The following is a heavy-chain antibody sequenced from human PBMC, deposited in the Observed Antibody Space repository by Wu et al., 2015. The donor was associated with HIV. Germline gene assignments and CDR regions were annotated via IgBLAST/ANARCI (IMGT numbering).Heavy chain of an antibody. D-gene: IGHD1-26*01. CDR1: GYTLTSYG. CDR2: ITAYDGYT. J-gene: IGHJ2*01. Sequence: QVQLVQSGPEVKKPGASVKVSCKASGYTLTSYGLSWVRQAPGQGLEWMGWITAYDGYTYSAQKLQGRVTMTTDTSTSTAYMELRSLRSDDTAIYYCARVAIRDGTYLGWYFDLWGRGTLVTVSS. CDR3: ARVAIRDGTYLGWYFDL. V-gene: IGHV1-18*01.